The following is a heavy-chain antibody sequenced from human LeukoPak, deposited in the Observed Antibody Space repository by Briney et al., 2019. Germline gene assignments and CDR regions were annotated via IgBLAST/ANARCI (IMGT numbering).Heavy chain of an antibody. D-gene: IGHD1-26*01. Sequence: SETLSLTCTVSGYSISTNYYWAWIRQSPGTGLEWIGSVYHNGETYYNPSLQSRVIMSVDTSKNEFSLRLTSVTAADTAVYYCVTPRSWELSDMAVWGKGTTVIVSS. CDR2: VYHNGET. J-gene: IGHJ6*03. CDR1: GYSISTNYY. CDR3: VTPRSWELSDMAV. V-gene: IGHV4-38-2*02.